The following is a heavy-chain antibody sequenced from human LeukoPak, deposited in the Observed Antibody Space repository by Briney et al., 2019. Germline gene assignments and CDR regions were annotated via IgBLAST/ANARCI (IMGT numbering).Heavy chain of an antibody. J-gene: IGHJ6*03. CDR2: ISAYNGNT. CDR1: GYTFTSYG. D-gene: IGHD2-21*01. CDR3: ARGPYCGGDCSNYYYYYMDV. V-gene: IGHV1-18*01. Sequence: ASXXVSCKASGYTFTSYGISWVRQAPGQGLEWMGWISAYNGNTNYAQKLQGRVTMTTDTSTRKAYMELRSLRYDDTAVYYCARGPYCGGDCSNYYYYYMDVWGKGTTVTVSS.